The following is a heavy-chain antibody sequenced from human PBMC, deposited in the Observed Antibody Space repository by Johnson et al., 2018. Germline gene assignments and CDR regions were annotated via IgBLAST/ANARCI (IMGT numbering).Heavy chain of an antibody. Sequence: QVQLVQSGGGVVQPGRSLRLSCAASGFTFSSYAMHWVRQAPGKGLEWVALISYDGSHKYYADSVKGRFIISRDNSKDTLSLQMNSLRAEDTAVYYCARMNMDVWGKGTTVTVSS. CDR3: ARMNMDV. J-gene: IGHJ6*03. CDR1: GFTFSSYA. V-gene: IGHV3-30*03. CDR2: ISYDGSHK.